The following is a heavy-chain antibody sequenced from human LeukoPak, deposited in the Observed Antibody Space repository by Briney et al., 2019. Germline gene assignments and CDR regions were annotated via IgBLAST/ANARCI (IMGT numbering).Heavy chain of an antibody. V-gene: IGHV1-24*01. J-gene: IGHJ4*02. Sequence: GASVKVSCKVSGYTLTVLSMHWVRQAPGKGLEWMGGFDPEDGETIYAQKFQGRVTMTEDTSSDTAYMELSSLRSEDTAVYYCATLIAAAGTSEFDYWGQGTLVTVSS. D-gene: IGHD6-13*01. CDR1: GYTLTVLS. CDR2: FDPEDGET. CDR3: ATLIAAAGTSEFDY.